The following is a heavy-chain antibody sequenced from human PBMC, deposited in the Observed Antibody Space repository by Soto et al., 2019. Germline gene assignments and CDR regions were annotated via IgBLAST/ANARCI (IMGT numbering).Heavy chain of an antibody. Sequence: QVRLVQSGAEVKKPGASVKVSCKASGYPFISNRFSWVRKAPGQGLEWMGWISPHNGNAKYGQKFQDRVTMTADTSTSTVYMELRSLTSDDTAVFYCARDRSGWYDFWGQGTLVTVSA. V-gene: IGHV1-18*01. J-gene: IGHJ4*02. CDR2: ISPHNGNA. CDR3: ARDRSGWYDF. CDR1: GYPFISNR. D-gene: IGHD6-19*01.